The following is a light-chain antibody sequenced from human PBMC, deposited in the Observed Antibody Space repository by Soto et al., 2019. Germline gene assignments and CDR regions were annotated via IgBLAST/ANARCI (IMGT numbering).Light chain of an antibody. J-gene: IGKJ1*01. CDR2: KAS. CDR3: QQYNSWT. Sequence: DIKMTQSPSTLSASVGDRVTITCRASQSISSWLAWYQQKPGKATKLLIYKASSLESGVPSRFSGSGSGTEFTLTISSLQPDDFATYYCQQYNSWTFGQGTKVEIK. V-gene: IGKV1-5*03. CDR1: QSISSW.